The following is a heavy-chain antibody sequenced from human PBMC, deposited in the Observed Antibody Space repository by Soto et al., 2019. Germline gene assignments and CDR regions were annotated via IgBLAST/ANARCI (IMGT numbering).Heavy chain of an antibody. CDR3: AHHAKDWNHQHTGGY. D-gene: IGHD1-1*01. CDR1: GFPLSSRGVG. J-gene: IGHJ4*02. CDR2: IYWDDDK. V-gene: IGHV2-5*02. Sequence: SGPTLVNPTQTLTLTCTFSGFPLSSRGVGVGWIRQPPGKALEWLALIYWDDDKRYSPSLKSRLTITKDTSKNQVVLTMTNMDPVDTATYYCAHHAKDWNHQHTGGYWGQGTLVTVSS.